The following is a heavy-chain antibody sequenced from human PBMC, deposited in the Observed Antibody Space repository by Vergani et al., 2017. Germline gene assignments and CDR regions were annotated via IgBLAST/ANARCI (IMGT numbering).Heavy chain of an antibody. V-gene: IGHV4-39*01. Sequence: QVQLQQWGAGLLKPSETLSLTCSVSGASIRSSNYYWGWIRQPPGKGLEWIASIYYSGSTYYNPSLKSRVTISVDTSKNQFSLKLSSVTAADTAVYFCARHSTVEWLVKLGWFDPWGQGILVTVSS. CDR3: ARHSTVEWLVKLGWFDP. D-gene: IGHD6-19*01. CDR1: GASIRSSNYY. J-gene: IGHJ5*02. CDR2: IYYSGST.